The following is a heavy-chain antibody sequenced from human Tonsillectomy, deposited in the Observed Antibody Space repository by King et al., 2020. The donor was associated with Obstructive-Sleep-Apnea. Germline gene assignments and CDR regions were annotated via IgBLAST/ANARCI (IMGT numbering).Heavy chain of an antibody. CDR2: FYSGGRT. Sequence: DVQLVESGGGLVQPGGSLRLSCAASGFTVSSNYMSWVRQAPGKGLEWGAVFYSGGRTYYADSVKGRITISRDNSKNTLYLQMNSLGAEDTAVYYCAGAGRAAAWFDYWGQGTLVTVSS. CDR1: GFTVSSNY. CDR3: AGAGRAAAWFDY. J-gene: IGHJ4*02. D-gene: IGHD6-13*01. V-gene: IGHV3-66*01.